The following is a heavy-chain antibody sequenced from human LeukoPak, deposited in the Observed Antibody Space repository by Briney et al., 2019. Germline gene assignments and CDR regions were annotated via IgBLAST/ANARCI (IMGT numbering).Heavy chain of an antibody. CDR1: GFTFSSYA. CDR2: ISGSGDRT. CDR3: ARDRHKYNYDSGGYPPY. D-gene: IGHD3-22*01. V-gene: IGHV3-23*01. J-gene: IGHJ4*02. Sequence: GGSLRLSCAASGFTFSSYAMNWVRQAPGKGLEWVSIISGSGDRTYYADSVKGRFTLSRDNSKNTLYLQMNSLRAEDTAVYYCARDRHKYNYDSGGYPPYWGQGTLVTVSS.